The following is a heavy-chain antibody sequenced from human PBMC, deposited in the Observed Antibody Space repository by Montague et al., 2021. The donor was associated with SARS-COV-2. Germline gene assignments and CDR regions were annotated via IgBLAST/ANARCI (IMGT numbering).Heavy chain of an antibody. V-gene: IGHV3-23*03. J-gene: IGHJ4*02. Sequence: SLRLSCAASGFTFSSYVMSWVRQPPGKGLEWVSLIYSAGSSTSYADSVKGRFTISRDNSKNTMYLQMNSLRAEDTAVYYRFGESSDPYYFDYWGQGTLVTVSS. CDR1: GFTFSSYV. CDR2: IYSAGSST. CDR3: FGESSDPYYFDY. D-gene: IGHD3-10*01.